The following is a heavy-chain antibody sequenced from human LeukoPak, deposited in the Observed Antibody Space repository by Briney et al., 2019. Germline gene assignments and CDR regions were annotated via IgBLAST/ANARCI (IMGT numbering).Heavy chain of an antibody. CDR1: GFTFGDYA. V-gene: IGHV3-49*04. Sequence: GGSLRLSCTSSGFTFGDYAMSWVRQAPGKGLEWVSFIRTKAYGGTTEYAASVKGRFTISRDDSKSIAYLQMNSLKTEDTAVYYCTRDPGRLAAGMLWTYYYMDVWGKGTTVTVSS. CDR2: IRTKAYGGTT. J-gene: IGHJ6*03. D-gene: IGHD6-13*01. CDR3: TRDPGRLAAGMLWTYYYMDV.